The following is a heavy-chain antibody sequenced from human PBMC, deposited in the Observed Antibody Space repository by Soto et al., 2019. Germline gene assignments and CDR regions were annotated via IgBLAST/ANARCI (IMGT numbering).Heavy chain of an antibody. CDR1: GGSISSYY. CDR2: IYYSGST. V-gene: IGHV4-59*01. CDR3: ARLVRSGRPLDY. D-gene: IGHD1-26*01. J-gene: IGHJ4*02. Sequence: SETLSLTCTVSGGSISSYYWSWIRQPPGKGLEWIGYIYYSGSTNYNPSLKSRVTISVDTSKNQFSLKLSSVTAADTAVYYCARLVRSGRPLDYWGQGTRVTVS.